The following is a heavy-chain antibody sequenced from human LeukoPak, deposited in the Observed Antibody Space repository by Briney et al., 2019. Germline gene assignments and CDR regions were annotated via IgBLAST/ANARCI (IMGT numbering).Heavy chain of an antibody. CDR1: GFTFSSYE. Sequence: PGGSLRLSCAASGFTFSSYEMNWVRQAPGKGREWVSYISSSGSTIYYADSVKGRFTISRDNAKNSLYLRMNSLRAEDTAVYYCAREVPSGWFGEPKPYFDYWGQGTLVTVSS. CDR3: AREVPSGWFGEPKPYFDY. D-gene: IGHD3-10*01. J-gene: IGHJ4*02. CDR2: ISSSGSTI. V-gene: IGHV3-48*03.